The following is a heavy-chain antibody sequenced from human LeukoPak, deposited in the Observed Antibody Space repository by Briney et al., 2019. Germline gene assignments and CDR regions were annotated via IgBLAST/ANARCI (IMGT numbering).Heavy chain of an antibody. CDR1: GFTFSSYA. Sequence: GGSLRLSCAASGFTFSSYAMSWVRQAPGKGLEGVSASSGSGGSTYYADSVKGRFTISRDNSKNTLYLQMNSLRAEDTAVYYCAKLLYGSGSSNPYYFDYWGQGTLVTVSS. CDR2: SSGSGGST. CDR3: AKLLYGSGSSNPYYFDY. J-gene: IGHJ4*02. V-gene: IGHV3-23*01. D-gene: IGHD3-10*01.